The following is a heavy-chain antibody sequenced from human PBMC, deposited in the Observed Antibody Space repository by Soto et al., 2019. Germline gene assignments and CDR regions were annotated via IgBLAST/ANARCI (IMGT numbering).Heavy chain of an antibody. D-gene: IGHD3-3*01. Sequence: PSETLSLTCTVSGGSIISGDYYFICIRQPPWKGLEWIGYIYYSGSTYYNPSLKSRVTISVDTSKNQFSLKLSSVTAADTAVYYCARRSGTIYYDFWSGYWFDPWGQGTLVTVSS. CDR2: IYYSGST. V-gene: IGHV4-30-4*01. J-gene: IGHJ5*02. CDR3: ARRSGTIYYDFWSGYWFDP. CDR1: GGSIISGDYY.